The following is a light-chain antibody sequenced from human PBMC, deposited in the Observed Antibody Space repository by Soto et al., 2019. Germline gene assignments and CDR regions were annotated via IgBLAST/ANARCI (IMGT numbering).Light chain of an antibody. CDR3: ATWDRSLSVGV. Sequence: VLTQPPSVSAAPGQKVTISCSGSSSNIGNNYVFWYQQLPGTAPKLLIYDNDKRPSGIPDRFSGSKSGTSATLGITGLQTGDEADYYCATWDRSLSVGVFGGGTKLTVL. CDR1: SSNIGNNY. CDR2: DND. V-gene: IGLV1-51*01. J-gene: IGLJ2*01.